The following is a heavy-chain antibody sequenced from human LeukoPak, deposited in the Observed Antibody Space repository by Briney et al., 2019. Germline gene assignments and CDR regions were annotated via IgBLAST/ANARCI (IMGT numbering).Heavy chain of an antibody. J-gene: IGHJ5*02. V-gene: IGHV4-34*01. CDR1: GESFSGYY. D-gene: IGHD3-3*01. CDR2: INHSGST. Sequence: SETLSLTCTVYGESFSGYYWSWILQPPGKGLEWIGEINHSGSTDYNPSLKSRVTISVDTSKNQFSLTLTSVTAADTAVYYCARGLGIFGVSWFDPWGQGTLVTVSS. CDR3: ARGLGIFGVSWFDP.